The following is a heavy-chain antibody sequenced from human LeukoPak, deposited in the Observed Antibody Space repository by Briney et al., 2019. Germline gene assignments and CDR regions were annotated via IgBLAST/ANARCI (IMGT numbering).Heavy chain of an antibody. D-gene: IGHD1-26*01. J-gene: IGHJ4*02. CDR2: INPSGGST. Sequence: GASVKVSCKASGYTFTSYYMHWVRQAPGQGLEWMGIINPSGGSTSYAQKFQGRVTMTRETSTSKVYMELSSLRSEDTAVYYCASAKWELSPPDYWGQGTLVTVSS. CDR3: ASAKWELSPPDY. V-gene: IGHV1-46*01. CDR1: GYTFTSYY.